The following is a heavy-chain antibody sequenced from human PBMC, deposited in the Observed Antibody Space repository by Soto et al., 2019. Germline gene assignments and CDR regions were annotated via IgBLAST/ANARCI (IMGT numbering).Heavy chain of an antibody. CDR3: AKDLYGDYVIDY. D-gene: IGHD4-17*01. V-gene: IGHV3-23*01. CDR2: ISGSGGST. Sequence: EVQLLESGGGLVQPGGSLRLSCAASGFTFSSYAMSWVRQAPGKGLEWVSAISGSGGSTYYADSVKGRFTISRDNSKNTLYLQMNSLRAEDTSVYYCAKDLYGDYVIDYWGEGTLVTVSS. CDR1: GFTFSSYA. J-gene: IGHJ4*02.